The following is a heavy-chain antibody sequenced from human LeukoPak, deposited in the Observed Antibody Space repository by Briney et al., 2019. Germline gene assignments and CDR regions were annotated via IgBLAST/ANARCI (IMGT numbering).Heavy chain of an antibody. D-gene: IGHD6-6*01. CDR3: ASLYSSSSNYFDY. J-gene: IGHJ4*02. Sequence: GGSLRLSCAASGFTFSSYAMHWVRQAPGKGLEWVAVISYDGSNKYYADSVKGRFTISRDNSKNTLYLQMNSLRAEDTAVYYCASLYSSSSNYFDYWGQGTLVTVSS. CDR2: ISYDGSNK. CDR1: GFTFSSYA. V-gene: IGHV3-30*14.